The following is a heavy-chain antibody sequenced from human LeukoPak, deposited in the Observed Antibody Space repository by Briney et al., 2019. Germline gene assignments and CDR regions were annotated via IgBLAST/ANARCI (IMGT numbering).Heavy chain of an antibody. Sequence: PGGSLRLSCAASGFTFSRSWMGWVRQAPGKGLEWVANIKQDGTSKYYVDSVMGRFTISRDSAENSVYLQMNSLSAGDTAVYYCARHGDYCFDLWGSGTRVTVSS. CDR3: ARHGDYCFDL. D-gene: IGHD2-21*01. V-gene: IGHV3-7*02. CDR1: GFTFSRSW. CDR2: IKQDGTSK. J-gene: IGHJ4*02.